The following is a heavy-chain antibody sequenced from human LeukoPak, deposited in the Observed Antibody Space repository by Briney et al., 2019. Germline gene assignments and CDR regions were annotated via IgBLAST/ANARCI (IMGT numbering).Heavy chain of an antibody. V-gene: IGHV3-66*01. Sequence: GGSLRLSCAASGFTVSSNYMSWVRQAPGEGLEWVSVIYSGGSTYYADSVKGRFTISRDNSKNTLYLQMNSLRAEDTAVYYCARDPPPGYSSGWYGIWGQGTLVTVSS. CDR2: IYSGGST. CDR1: GFTVSSNY. J-gene: IGHJ4*02. CDR3: ARDPPPGYSSGWYGI. D-gene: IGHD6-19*01.